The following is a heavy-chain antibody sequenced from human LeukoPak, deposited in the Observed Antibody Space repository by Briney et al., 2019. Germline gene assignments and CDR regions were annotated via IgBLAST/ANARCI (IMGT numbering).Heavy chain of an antibody. V-gene: IGHV3-21*04. D-gene: IGHD4-17*01. CDR1: GFTFSSYS. CDR2: ISSSSSYI. CDR3: AKRQYGDGIYYFDY. Sequence: GGSLRLSCAASGFTFSSYSMNWVRQAPGKGLEWASSISSSSSYIYYADSVKGRFTISRDNSKNTLYLQMISLRAEDTAVYYCAKRQYGDGIYYFDYWGQGTLVTVSS. J-gene: IGHJ4*02.